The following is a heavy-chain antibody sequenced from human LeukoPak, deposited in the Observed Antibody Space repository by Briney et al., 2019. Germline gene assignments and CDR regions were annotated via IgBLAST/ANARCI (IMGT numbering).Heavy chain of an antibody. J-gene: IGHJ5*02. CDR3: ARVAAAGYNWFDP. CDR2: MNPNSGNT. Sequence: GASVKVSCKASEYTFTSYDINWVRQATGQGLERMGWMNPNSGNTGYAQKFQGRVTMTRNTSTSTTYMELSSLRFEDTAVYYCARVAAAGYNWFDPWGQGTLVTVSS. CDR1: EYTFTSYD. D-gene: IGHD6-13*01. V-gene: IGHV1-8*01.